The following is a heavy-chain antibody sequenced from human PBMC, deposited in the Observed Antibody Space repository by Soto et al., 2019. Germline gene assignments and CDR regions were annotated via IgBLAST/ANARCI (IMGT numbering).Heavy chain of an antibody. CDR3: ARERAGYCTNGVCYTGRGYYYYGMDV. D-gene: IGHD2-8*01. CDR2: INPNSGGT. V-gene: IGHV1-2*04. CDR1: GYTFTGYY. Sequence: ASVKVSCKASGYTFTGYYMHWVRQAPGQGLEWMGWINPNSGGTNYAQKFQGWVTMTRDTSISTAYMELSRLRSDEKAVCYCARERAGYCTNGVCYTGRGYYYYGMDVWGKGTTVTVSS. J-gene: IGHJ6*04.